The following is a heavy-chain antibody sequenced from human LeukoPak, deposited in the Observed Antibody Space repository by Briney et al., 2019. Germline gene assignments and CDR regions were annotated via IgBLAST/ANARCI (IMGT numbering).Heavy chain of an antibody. CDR1: GFTFSSYS. CDR2: ISSSSSTI. V-gene: IGHV3-48*04. CDR3: ARDKGYGVNPMDV. J-gene: IGHJ6*03. D-gene: IGHD3-3*01. Sequence: GGSLRLSCAASGFTFSSYSMNWVRQAPGKGLEWVSYISSSSSTIYYADSVKGRFTISRDNAKNSLYLQMNSLRAEDTAVYYCARDKGYGVNPMDVWGKGTTVTVSS.